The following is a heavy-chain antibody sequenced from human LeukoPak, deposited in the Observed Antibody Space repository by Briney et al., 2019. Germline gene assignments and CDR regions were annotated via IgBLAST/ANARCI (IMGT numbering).Heavy chain of an antibody. Sequence: ASVKVSCKASGFTFTGYYFHWVRQAPGQGLEWMGWVNPNTGGTNYAQMFQGRVTMTRDTSISTAYMELSRLTSDDTAVYYCARDSYGGNWSLGYWGQGTPVTVSS. V-gene: IGHV1-2*02. CDR2: VNPNTGGT. D-gene: IGHD4-23*01. CDR3: ARDSYGGNWSLGY. J-gene: IGHJ4*02. CDR1: GFTFTGYY.